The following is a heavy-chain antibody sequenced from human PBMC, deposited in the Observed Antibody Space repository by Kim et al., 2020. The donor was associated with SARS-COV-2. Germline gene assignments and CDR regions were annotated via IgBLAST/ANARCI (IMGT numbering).Heavy chain of an antibody. V-gene: IGHV1-46*04. CDR1: GYRFTSNK. CDR3: ARDNIDWAFDI. CDR2: ITPIDGFT. Sequence: ASVKVSCKASGYRFTSNKMHWVRQAPGQGLEWMGIITPIDGFTVYAQNLQGRVTLTRDTSKNTVYMELSSLRSDDTAVYYCARDNIDWAFDIWGQGTMVIVSS. J-gene: IGHJ3*02. D-gene: IGHD2-21*01.